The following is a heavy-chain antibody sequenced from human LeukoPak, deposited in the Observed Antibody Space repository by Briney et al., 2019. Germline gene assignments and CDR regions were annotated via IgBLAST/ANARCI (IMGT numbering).Heavy chain of an antibody. CDR1: GFTFNSYG. Sequence: GGSLRLSCAASGFTFNSYGMHWVRQAPGKGLEWVAFIRYDGSNKYYADSVKGRFTISRDNSKNTLYLQMNSLRAEDTAVYYCAKSTTVTTGLIDYWGQGTLVTVSS. D-gene: IGHD4-17*01. J-gene: IGHJ4*02. V-gene: IGHV3-30*02. CDR3: AKSTTVTTGLIDY. CDR2: IRYDGSNK.